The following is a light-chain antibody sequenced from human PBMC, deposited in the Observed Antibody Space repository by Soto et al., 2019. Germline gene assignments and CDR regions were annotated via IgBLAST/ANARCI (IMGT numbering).Light chain of an antibody. CDR1: QSVSSN. V-gene: IGKV3D-15*01. J-gene: IGKJ1*01. CDR3: QQYNNWLRGT. Sequence: AMTQSPGTLSVSPGERVTLSCRASQSVSSNLAWYQQKPGQAPRLLIYGASSRATGIPDRFSGSGSGTEFTLTISSLQSEDFAVYYCQQYNNWLRGTFGQGTKVDIK. CDR2: GAS.